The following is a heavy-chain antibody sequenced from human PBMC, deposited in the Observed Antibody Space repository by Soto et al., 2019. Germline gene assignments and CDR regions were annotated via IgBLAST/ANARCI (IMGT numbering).Heavy chain of an antibody. V-gene: IGHV1-2*04. CDR1: GYTFTGYY. CDR3: ARGRYCSGGSCYSDAFDI. J-gene: IGHJ3*02. CDR2: INPNSGGT. D-gene: IGHD2-15*01. Sequence: ASVKVSCKASGYTFTGYYMHWVRQAPGQGLEWMGWINPNSGGTNYAQKFQGWVTMTRDTSISTAYMELSRLRSDDTAVYYCARGRYCSGGSCYSDAFDIWGQGTMVTVSS.